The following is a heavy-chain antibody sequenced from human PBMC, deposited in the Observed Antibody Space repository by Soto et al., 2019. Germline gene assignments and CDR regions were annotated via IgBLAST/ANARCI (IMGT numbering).Heavy chain of an antibody. Sequence: DVQLLESGGGLVQPGGSLTLSCAASRFTFSDFAMSWVRQAPGMGLEWVSSIGGGGTDTYYADSVKGRFTISRDNSKNTLYLQMDSLRDEDTAVYYCAKDAVPYNGKWDWFDCWGQGTLVIVSS. CDR3: AKDAVPYNGKWDWFDC. V-gene: IGHV3-23*01. CDR1: RFTFSDFA. D-gene: IGHD1-20*01. CDR2: IGGGGTDT. J-gene: IGHJ5*01.